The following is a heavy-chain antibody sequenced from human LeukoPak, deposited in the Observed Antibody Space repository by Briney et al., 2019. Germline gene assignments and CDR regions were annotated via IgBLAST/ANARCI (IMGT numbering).Heavy chain of an antibody. J-gene: IGHJ4*02. V-gene: IGHV4-38-2*01. D-gene: IGHD5-12*01. CDR2: IYHSGST. Sequence: PSETLSLTCAVSGDSISSGYYWGWIRQPPGKGLKWIGRIYHSGSTYYNPSLKSRVTISVDTSKNQFSLKLSSVPAADTAVYYCATRVYGYSDNGRHYWGQRTLVTVSS. CDR1: GDSISSGYY. CDR3: ATRVYGYSDNGRHY.